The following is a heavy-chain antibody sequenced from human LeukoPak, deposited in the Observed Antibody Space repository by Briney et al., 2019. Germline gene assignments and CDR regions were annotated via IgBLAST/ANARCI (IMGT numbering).Heavy chain of an antibody. CDR1: GGSFSGYY. Sequence: SETLSLTCAVYGGSFSGYYWSWIRQPPGKGLEWIGEINHSGSTNYNPSLKSRVTISVDTSKNQFSLKLSSVTAADSAVYYCARVENYYYDSSGYAFDIWGQGTMVTVSS. CDR3: ARVENYYYDSSGYAFDI. J-gene: IGHJ3*02. CDR2: INHSGST. V-gene: IGHV4-34*01. D-gene: IGHD3-22*01.